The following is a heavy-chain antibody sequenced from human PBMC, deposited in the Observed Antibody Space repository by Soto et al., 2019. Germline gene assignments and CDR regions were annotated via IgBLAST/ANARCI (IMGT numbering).Heavy chain of an antibody. J-gene: IGHJ4*02. D-gene: IGHD7-27*01. CDR3: AKVGWGGDS. Sequence: SETLSLTCSVSGDSVSRGSYHWSWIRQPPGKGLEWIGFKPYAGSPDYNPSLKSRVVISIDRSKNQFSLKLSSVTATDTAVYFCAKVGWGGDSWGQGTLVTVSS. V-gene: IGHV4-61*01. CDR1: GDSVSRGSYH. CDR2: KPYAGSP.